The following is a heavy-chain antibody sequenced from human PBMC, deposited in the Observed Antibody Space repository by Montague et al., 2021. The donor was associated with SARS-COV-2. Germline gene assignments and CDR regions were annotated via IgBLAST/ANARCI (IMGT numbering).Heavy chain of an antibody. CDR3: VRDFYDTSDYFQGTFDV. D-gene: IGHD3-22*01. Sequence: SETLSLTCSVSGVSVNNYYWAWIRQTPEKGLEWIGYIYYTGSTNYNPSLRNRITISIDTSANQFSLKLRSVTPADTAVYYCVRDFYDTSDYFQGTFDVWGHGTVVSAS. CDR1: GVSVNNYY. V-gene: IGHV4-59*02. CDR2: IYYTGST. J-gene: IGHJ3*01.